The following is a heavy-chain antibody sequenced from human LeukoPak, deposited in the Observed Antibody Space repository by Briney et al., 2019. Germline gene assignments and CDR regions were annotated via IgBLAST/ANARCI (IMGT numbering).Heavy chain of an antibody. J-gene: IGHJ3*02. CDR1: GFTFRTYW. D-gene: IGHD3-10*01. CDR3: ARMGDRPEWGSHYGLRPFDI. Sequence: GGSLRLSCAVSGFTFRTYWMHWVRQVPGEGLVWVSRINEDGSITNYADSVKGRFTISRDNSKNTLYLQMNSLRAEDTAVYYCARMGDRPEWGSHYGLRPFDIWGQGTMVTVSS. V-gene: IGHV3-74*01. CDR2: INEDGSIT.